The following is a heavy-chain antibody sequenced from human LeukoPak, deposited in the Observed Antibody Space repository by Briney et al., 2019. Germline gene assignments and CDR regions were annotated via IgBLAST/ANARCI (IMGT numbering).Heavy chain of an antibody. D-gene: IGHD6-19*01. J-gene: IGHJ3*02. CDR3: AKDIGQWLVRGRAFDI. CDR1: GFTFDDYA. V-gene: IGHV3-9*01. Sequence: PGRSLRLSCAASGFTFDDYAKHWVRQAPGKGLGLVSGISWNSGSIGYSNSVIGRFTISRDNAKNSLYLRMNSLRAEDTALYYCAKDIGQWLVRGRAFDIWGQGTMVTVSS. CDR2: ISWNSGSI.